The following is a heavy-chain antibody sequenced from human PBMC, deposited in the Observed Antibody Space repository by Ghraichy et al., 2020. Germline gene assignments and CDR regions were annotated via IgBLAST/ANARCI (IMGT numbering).Heavy chain of an antibody. CDR2: IYHSGST. CDR3: ARERGRVRPVLRYVDWPSGWFAP. V-gene: IGHV4-59*01. D-gene: IGHD3-9*01. Sequence: SETLSLTCAVSGGSISSYYWSWIRQPPGKGLEWIGYIYHSGSTNYNPSLKSRVTISVDTSKNQFSLKLSSVTAADTAVYYCARERGRVRPVLRYVDWPSGWFAPWGQGTLVTVSS. J-gene: IGHJ5*02. CDR1: GGSISSYY.